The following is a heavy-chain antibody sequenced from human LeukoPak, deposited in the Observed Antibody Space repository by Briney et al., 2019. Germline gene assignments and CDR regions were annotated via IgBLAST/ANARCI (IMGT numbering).Heavy chain of an antibody. V-gene: IGHV4-4*07. D-gene: IGHD3-22*01. Sequence: PSETLSLTCTVSGGSISSYYWSWLRQPAGKGLEWIGRIYTSGSTNYNPSLKSRVTMSVDTSKNRFSLKLSSVTAADTAVYYCARKDYDSSGYFDYWGQGTLVTVSS. CDR2: IYTSGST. J-gene: IGHJ4*02. CDR3: ARKDYDSSGYFDY. CDR1: GGSISSYY.